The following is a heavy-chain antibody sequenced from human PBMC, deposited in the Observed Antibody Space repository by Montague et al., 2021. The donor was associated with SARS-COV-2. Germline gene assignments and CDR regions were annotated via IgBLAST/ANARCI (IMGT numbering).Heavy chain of an antibody. J-gene: IGHJ4*02. D-gene: IGHD3-16*01. V-gene: IGHV4-59*08. CDR2: VLYNKGT. CDR1: GVSVTDYY. CDR3: VRHSHYDGLNVPPDF. Sequence: ETLSLTCTVSGVSVTDYYWSWIRQPPGKGLEWVGDVLYNKGTNFNPSLKSRVAISVDTSRNQFSLRLTSVTAADTAFYYCVRHSHYDGLNVPPDFWDQGTLVTVSS.